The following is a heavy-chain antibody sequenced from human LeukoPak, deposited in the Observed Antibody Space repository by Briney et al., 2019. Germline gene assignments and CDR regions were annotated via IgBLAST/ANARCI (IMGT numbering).Heavy chain of an antibody. Sequence: PGGSLRLSCAASGFTFSSYSMNWVRQAPGKGLEWVSYISSSSSTIYYADSVKGRFTISRDNAKNSLYLQMNSLRAEDTAVYYCARGIPYFDYWGQGTLVTVSS. J-gene: IGHJ4*02. CDR1: GFTFSSYS. CDR3: ARGIPYFDY. V-gene: IGHV3-48*04. CDR2: ISSSSSTI. D-gene: IGHD6-13*01.